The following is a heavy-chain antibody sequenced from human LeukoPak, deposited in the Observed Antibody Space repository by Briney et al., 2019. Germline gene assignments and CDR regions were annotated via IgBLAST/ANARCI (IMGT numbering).Heavy chain of an antibody. CDR2: IYTSGST. V-gene: IGHV4-4*09. D-gene: IGHD2-2*02. CDR3: ARTRAPYCSSTCCYNYYYMDV. CDR1: GGSISSYY. Sequence: SETLSLTCTASGGSISSYYWSWIRQPPGKGLEWIGYIYTSGSTNYNPSLKSRVTISVDTSKNQFSLKLSSVTAAGTAVYYCARTRAPYCSSTCCYNYYYMDVWGKGTTVTVSS. J-gene: IGHJ6*03.